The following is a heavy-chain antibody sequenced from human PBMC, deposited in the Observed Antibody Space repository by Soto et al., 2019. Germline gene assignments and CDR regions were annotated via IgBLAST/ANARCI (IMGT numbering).Heavy chain of an antibody. V-gene: IGHV4-39*01. CDR2: ISYSGSP. D-gene: IGHD2-15*01. CDR1: EGTIANPADN. CDR3: SRRDQDGFDP. Sequence: PSEPMCVPKTVAEGTIANPADNRIRNSQSPGRRLEWIASISYSGSPFYNPSLKSRVTIFVHTSKNEFSLILSSVTAADTALYHCSRRDQDGFDPSGQGTLVPVS. J-gene: IGHJ5*02.